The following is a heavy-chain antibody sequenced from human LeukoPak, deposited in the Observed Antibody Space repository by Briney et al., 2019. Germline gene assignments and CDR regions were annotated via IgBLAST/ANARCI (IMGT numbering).Heavy chain of an antibody. V-gene: IGHV3-30*18. Sequence: GGSLRLSCAASGFTSSSYGMHWVRQAPGKGLEWVAVISYDGSIKYYAASVQGRVTISRDNSKNTMYLQMNSLRAEDTAVYYCAKDNGEFDYWGQGTLVTVSS. J-gene: IGHJ4*02. CDR3: AKDNGEFDY. D-gene: IGHD4-17*01. CDR1: GFTSSSYG. CDR2: ISYDGSIK.